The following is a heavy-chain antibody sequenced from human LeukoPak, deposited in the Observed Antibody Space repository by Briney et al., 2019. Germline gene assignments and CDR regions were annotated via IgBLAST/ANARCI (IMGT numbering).Heavy chain of an antibody. CDR1: GGSISSSSYY. V-gene: IGHV4-39*07. CDR3: ARGLYSTMVPHPDVTPEEEGFNYFDY. D-gene: IGHD3-10*01. CDR2: IYYSGST. J-gene: IGHJ4*02. Sequence: SETLSLTCTVSGGSISSSSYYWGWIRQPPGKGLEWIGSIYYSGSTYYNPSLKSRVTISVDTSKNQFSLKLSSVTAADTAVYYCARGLYSTMVPHPDVTPEEEGFNYFDYWGQGTLVTVSS.